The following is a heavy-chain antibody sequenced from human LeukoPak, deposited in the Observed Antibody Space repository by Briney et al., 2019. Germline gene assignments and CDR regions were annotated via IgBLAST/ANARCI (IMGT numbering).Heavy chain of an antibody. V-gene: IGHV1-2*02. D-gene: IGHD4-11*01. CDR1: GYTFTDYY. CDR2: INPNSRET. J-gene: IGHJ4*02. CDR3: ARDRDYSNTERGFDY. Sequence: ASVKVSCKTSGYTFTDYYIHGVRQAPGQGLEWMGWINPNSRETNSAQRFQGRVTMTGDTSISTAYMELSRLTSDDTAVYYCARDRDYSNTERGFDYWGQGTLVTVSS.